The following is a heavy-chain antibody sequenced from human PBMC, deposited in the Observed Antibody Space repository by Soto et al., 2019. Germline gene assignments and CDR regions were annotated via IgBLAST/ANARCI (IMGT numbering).Heavy chain of an antibody. D-gene: IGHD3-22*01. J-gene: IGHJ3*02. CDR1: GYTLTELS. CDR3: ATAITMIVVAADAFDM. CDR2: FDPEDGET. V-gene: IGHV1-24*01. Sequence: ASVKVSCKVSGYTLTELSMHWVRQAPGKGLEWMGGFDPEDGETIYAQKFQGRVTMTEDTSTDTAYMELSSLRSEDTAVYYCATAITMIVVAADAFDMWGQGTLVTV.